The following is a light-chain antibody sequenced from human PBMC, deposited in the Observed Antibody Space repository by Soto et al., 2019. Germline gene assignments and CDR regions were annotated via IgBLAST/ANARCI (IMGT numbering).Light chain of an antibody. CDR3: ETWDSNTRA. J-gene: IGLJ3*02. V-gene: IGLV4-60*02. CDR2: LEGSGSY. CDR1: SGHSSYI. Sequence: QPVLTQSSSASASLGSSVKLTCTLSSGHSSYIIAWHQQQPGKAPRYLMKLEGSGSYNKGSGVRDRFSGSSSGADRYLTISNLQFEDEADYYCETWDSNTRAFGGGTKLTVL.